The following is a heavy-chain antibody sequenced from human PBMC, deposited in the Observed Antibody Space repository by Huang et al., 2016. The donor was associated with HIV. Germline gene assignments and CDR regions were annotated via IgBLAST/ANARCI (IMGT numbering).Heavy chain of an antibody. CDR2: IRFDGGNK. Sequence: QEQLVESGGGVVQPGGLLRLSCATSGFSFSHYGMHWVRQAPGKGLEWVAFIRFDGGNKHYADSAKGRFTISRDNSKKMLFLEMNSLRGDDTAFYYCATDLGGYSFDYWGQGALVSVSS. J-gene: IGHJ4*02. CDR1: GFSFSHYG. D-gene: IGHD2-21*02. V-gene: IGHV3-30*02. CDR3: ATDLGGYSFDY.